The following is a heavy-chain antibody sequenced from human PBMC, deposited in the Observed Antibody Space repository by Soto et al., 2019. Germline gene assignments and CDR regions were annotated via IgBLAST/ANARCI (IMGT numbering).Heavy chain of an antibody. CDR3: ARGPNSDC. J-gene: IGHJ4*02. V-gene: IGHV3-53*01. Sequence: EERLVQSGGGLFQPGGSLRLSFAASGFSVGGNYMSWVRQAPGRGFELVSLIYSGGNPFYADSMKGRFTLSRDNSNNMLYLQMDSLRAEDTAVYYCARGPNSDCWGQGTLVIVSS. CDR2: IYSGGNP. D-gene: IGHD2-21*01. CDR1: GFSVGGNY.